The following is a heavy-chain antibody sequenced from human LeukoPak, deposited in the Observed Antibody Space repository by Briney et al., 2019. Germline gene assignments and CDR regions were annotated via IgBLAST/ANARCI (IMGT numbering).Heavy chain of an antibody. J-gene: IGHJ4*02. CDR1: GFTFSNYG. Sequence: GGSLRLSCAASGFTFSNYGMSWVRQAPGKGLEWVSVIYSGGNTYYADSVKGRFTISRDNSKNTLYLQMNSLRAEDTAVYYCARGPSPLLHYWGQGTLVTVSS. CDR2: IYSGGNT. V-gene: IGHV3-66*01. CDR3: ARGPSPLLHY. D-gene: IGHD3-3*01.